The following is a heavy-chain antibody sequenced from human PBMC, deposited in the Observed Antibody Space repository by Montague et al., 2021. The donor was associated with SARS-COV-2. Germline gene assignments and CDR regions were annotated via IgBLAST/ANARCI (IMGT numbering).Heavy chain of an antibody. D-gene: IGHD3-10*01. CDR1: GGSISSYY. CDR3: ARTYYYGSMVWFDP. J-gene: IGHJ5*02. V-gene: IGHV4-59*08. CDR2: IYYSGGT. Sequence: SETLSLTCTVSGGSISSYYWSWIRQPPGKGLEWIGYIYYSGGTNYNPSLKSRVTISVDTSKNQFSLKLSSVTAADTAVYYCARTYYYGSMVWFDPWGQGTLVTVSS.